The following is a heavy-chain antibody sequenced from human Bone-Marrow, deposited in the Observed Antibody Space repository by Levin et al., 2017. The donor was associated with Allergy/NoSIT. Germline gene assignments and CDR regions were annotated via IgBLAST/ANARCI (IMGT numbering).Heavy chain of an antibody. J-gene: IGHJ4*02. V-gene: IGHV3-23*01. D-gene: IGHD5/OR15-5a*01. CDR1: GFTFSSYA. Sequence: GGSLRLSCAASGFTFSSYAMNWVRQAPGKGLEWVSAISGSGGSTYYADSVKGRFTISRDNSKNTLYLQMNSLRAEDTAVYYCAKDTSGSTTRYFDYWGQGTLVTVSS. CDR2: ISGSGGST. CDR3: AKDTSGSTTRYFDY.